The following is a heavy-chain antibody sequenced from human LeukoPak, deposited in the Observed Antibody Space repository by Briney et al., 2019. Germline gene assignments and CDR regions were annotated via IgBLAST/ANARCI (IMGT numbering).Heavy chain of an antibody. Sequence: AXGPLRLSCAASGFTFSSYSMNWVRQAPGKGLEWVSFISSSSSTIYYADSVKGRFTISRDNAKNSLYLQMNSLRAEDTAVYYCARDRGGSYSAIDYWGQGTLVTVSS. CDR3: ARDRGGSYSAIDY. J-gene: IGHJ4*02. D-gene: IGHD1-26*01. CDR1: GFTFSSYS. CDR2: ISSSSSTI. V-gene: IGHV3-48*04.